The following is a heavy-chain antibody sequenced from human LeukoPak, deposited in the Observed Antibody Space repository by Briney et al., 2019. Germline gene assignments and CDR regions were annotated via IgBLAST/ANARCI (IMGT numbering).Heavy chain of an antibody. J-gene: IGHJ4*02. CDR2: IWYDGSNK. V-gene: IGHV3-33*06. CDR3: AKDLFSSRSPRYYFDY. Sequence: GGSLRLYCAASGFTFSSYGMHWVRQAPGKGLEWVAVIWYDGSNKYYADSVKGRFTISRDNSKNTLYLQMNSLRAEDTAVYYCAKDLFSSRSPRYYFDYWGQGTLVTVSS. CDR1: GFTFSSYG. D-gene: IGHD2/OR15-2a*01.